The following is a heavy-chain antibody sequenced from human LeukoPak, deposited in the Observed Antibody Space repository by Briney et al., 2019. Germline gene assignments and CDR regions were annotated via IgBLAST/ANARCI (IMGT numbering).Heavy chain of an antibody. D-gene: IGHD6-19*01. Sequence: GESLKISCQVSGYIFTNYWIGWVRQMPGKGLESMGIIYPADSDTTYSPSFQGQVTISADKSISTVYLQWSSLKASDTAMYYCARRAGGSSVFDFWGQGTLVTVSS. J-gene: IGHJ4*02. V-gene: IGHV5-51*01. CDR2: IYPADSDT. CDR1: GYIFTNYW. CDR3: ARRAGGSSVFDF.